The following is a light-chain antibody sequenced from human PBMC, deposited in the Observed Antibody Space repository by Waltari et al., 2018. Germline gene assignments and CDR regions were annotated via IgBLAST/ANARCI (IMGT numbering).Light chain of an antibody. CDR3: QQTYSNFRT. Sequence: DIQMTQSPSSLSASVVDSVTIACRASQRISSYLNWYQQKPGQATKLLIYAASSLESGVPSRFSGSGFGTDFTLTINSLQPEDFAVYYCQQTYSNFRTFGQGTKVDVK. CDR2: AAS. V-gene: IGKV1-39*01. J-gene: IGKJ1*01. CDR1: QRISSY.